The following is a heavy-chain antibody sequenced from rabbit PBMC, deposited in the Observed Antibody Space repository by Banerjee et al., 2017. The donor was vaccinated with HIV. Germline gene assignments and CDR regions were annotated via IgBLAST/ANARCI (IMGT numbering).Heavy chain of an antibody. V-gene: IGHV1S7*01. Sequence: QLKESGGGLVQPGGSLKLSCKASGFDFSSYYMSWVRQAPGKGLEWIGYIDPVFGSTYYASWVNGRFTISSHNAQNTLYLQLNSLTAADTATYFCARGYASAAGYGYGRVFNLWGQGTLVTVS. CDR2: IDPVFGST. J-gene: IGHJ4*01. CDR3: ARGYASAAGYGYGRVFNL. CDR1: GFDFSSYY. D-gene: IGHD6-1*01.